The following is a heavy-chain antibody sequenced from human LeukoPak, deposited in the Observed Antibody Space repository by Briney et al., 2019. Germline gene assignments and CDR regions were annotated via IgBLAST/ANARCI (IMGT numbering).Heavy chain of an antibody. CDR3: ARDSGIAVAGLHHYYGMDV. V-gene: IGHV3-7*01. J-gene: IGHJ6*02. D-gene: IGHD6-19*01. CDR1: GLAFSDYW. CDR2: IKQDGSEK. Sequence: GGSLRLSCAASGLAFSDYWMSWVRQAPGKGLEWVANIKQDGSEKYYVDSVKGRFTISRDNAKNSLYLQVNSLRAEDTAVYYCARDSGIAVAGLHHYYGMDVWGQGATVIVSS.